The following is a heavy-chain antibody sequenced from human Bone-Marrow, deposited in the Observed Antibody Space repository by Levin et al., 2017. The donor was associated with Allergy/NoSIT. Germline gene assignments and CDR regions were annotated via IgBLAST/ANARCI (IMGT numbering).Heavy chain of an antibody. J-gene: IGHJ4*02. D-gene: IGHD3-10*01. V-gene: IGHV3-7*04. CDR1: GFTFSTYW. Sequence: SCAASGFTFSTYWMTWVRQAPGKGLEWVANIKQDGSEKNYVDSVKGRFTISRDNAKNSVYLQMNSLRVEDTAVYYCARDSALYSSGSYYYWGQGTLVTVSS. CDR3: ARDSALYSSGSYYY. CDR2: IKQDGSEK.